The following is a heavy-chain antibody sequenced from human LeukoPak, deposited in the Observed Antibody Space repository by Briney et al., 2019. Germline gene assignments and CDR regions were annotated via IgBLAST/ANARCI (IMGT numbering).Heavy chain of an antibody. Sequence: SETLSLTCTVSGYSISSGYYWGWIRQPPGKGLEWIGSIYHSGSTYYNPSLKSRVTISVDTSKNQFSLKLSSVTAADTAVYYCARDGMTSFEGYWGQGTLVTVSS. CDR3: ARDGMTSFEGY. CDR2: IYHSGST. CDR1: GYSISSGYY. J-gene: IGHJ4*02. V-gene: IGHV4-38-2*02. D-gene: IGHD3-3*01.